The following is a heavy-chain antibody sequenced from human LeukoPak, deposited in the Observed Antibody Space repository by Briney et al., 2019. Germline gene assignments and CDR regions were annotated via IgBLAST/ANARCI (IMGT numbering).Heavy chain of an antibody. CDR1: GFTFSSSS. CDR2: ISISSTTI. CDR3: ARGLRYSSSWYNFDY. J-gene: IGHJ4*02. V-gene: IGHV3-48*02. Sequence: GGSLRLSCVASGFTFSSSSMNWVRQAPGKGREWVSYISISSTTIYYADSVKGRFTISRDNAKNSLYLQMNSLRDEDTAVCYCARGLRYSSSWYNFDYWGQGTLVTVSS. D-gene: IGHD6-13*01.